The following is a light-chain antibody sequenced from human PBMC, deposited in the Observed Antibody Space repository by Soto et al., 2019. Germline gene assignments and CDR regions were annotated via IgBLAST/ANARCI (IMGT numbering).Light chain of an antibody. V-gene: IGKV3-15*01. CDR2: GAS. Sequence: EIVMTQSPATLSVSPGERATLSCRASQSVSSNLAWYQQKPGQAPRLLIYGASTRATGIPARFSGSGSGTEFTLTISSLQSEDFAVYYCNQYNNWGTFGQGTKVEIK. J-gene: IGKJ1*01. CDR3: NQYNNWGT. CDR1: QSVSSN.